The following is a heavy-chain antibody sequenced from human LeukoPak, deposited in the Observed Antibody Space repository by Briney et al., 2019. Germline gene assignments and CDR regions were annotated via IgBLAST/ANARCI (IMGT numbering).Heavy chain of an antibody. Sequence: GGSLRLSCAVSGFTVSGNYMAWVRQAPGKGLEWVSVIYSGGSTYYADSVKGRFTISRDNSNNTLYLQMNSLGAEDTAVYYCARVSSGYSFDYWGQGTLVTVSS. V-gene: IGHV3-66*02. CDR2: IYSGGST. D-gene: IGHD3-22*01. CDR3: ARVSSGYSFDY. CDR1: GFTVSGNY. J-gene: IGHJ4*02.